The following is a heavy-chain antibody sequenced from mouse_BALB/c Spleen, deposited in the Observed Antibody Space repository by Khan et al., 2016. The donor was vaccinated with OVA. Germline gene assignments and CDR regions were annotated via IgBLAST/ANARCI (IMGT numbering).Heavy chain of an antibody. D-gene: IGHD2-3*01. V-gene: IGHV3-2*02. CDR2: ISSSGST. CDR1: GYSITSDYA. Sequence: EVQLQESGPGLVKPSQSLSLTCTVTGYSITSDYAWNWIRQFPGNKLEWMGYISSSGSTNYNPARKNRISITRNPSKNQFFLQLNSVTTEDTATYYCARDGSRYNYAMDYWGQGTSVTVSS. J-gene: IGHJ4*01. CDR3: ARDGSRYNYAMDY.